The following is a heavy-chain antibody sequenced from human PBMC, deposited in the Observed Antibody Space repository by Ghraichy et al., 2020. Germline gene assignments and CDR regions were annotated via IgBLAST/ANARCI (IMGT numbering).Heavy chain of an antibody. CDR3: ARGAPTPWSDSSDY. CDR2: IKQDGSEK. Sequence: GESLNISCAASGFTFSSYWMSWVRQAPGKGLEWVANIKQDGSEKYYVDSVKGRFTISRDNAKNSLYLQMNSLRAEDTAVYYCARGAPTPWSDSSDYWGQGTLVTVSS. V-gene: IGHV3-7*01. CDR1: GFTFSSYW. D-gene: IGHD3-22*01. J-gene: IGHJ4*02.